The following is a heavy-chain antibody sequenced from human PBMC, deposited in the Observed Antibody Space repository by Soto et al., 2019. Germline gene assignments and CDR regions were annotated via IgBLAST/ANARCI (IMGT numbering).Heavy chain of an antibody. D-gene: IGHD4-17*01. Sequence: QVQLVESGGGVVQPGRSLRLSCAASGFTFSSYGMHWVRQAPGKGLEWVAAIWYDGSNKYYADSVKGRFTISRDNSKNTLNLQMNSLSAYDTAVYYCASLYGDYTYYYGMDVWGQGTTVTVSS. CDR1: GFTFSSYG. CDR2: IWYDGSNK. J-gene: IGHJ6*02. CDR3: ASLYGDYTYYYGMDV. V-gene: IGHV3-33*01.